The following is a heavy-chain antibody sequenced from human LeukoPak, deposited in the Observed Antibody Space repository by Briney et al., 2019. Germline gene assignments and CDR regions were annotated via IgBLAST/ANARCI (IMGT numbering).Heavy chain of an antibody. CDR3: AKHNSAFLSSFDY. CDR2: ISGNGGST. J-gene: IGHJ4*02. CDR1: GFTFSSYA. V-gene: IGHV3-23*01. D-gene: IGHD6-25*01. Sequence: GGSLRLSCAASGFTFSSYAMSWVRQAPGKGLEWVSSISGNGGSTYFADSVKGRFTISRDNSKNTLSLQMNSLRAEDTAVYYCAKHNSAFLSSFDYWGQGTLVTVPS.